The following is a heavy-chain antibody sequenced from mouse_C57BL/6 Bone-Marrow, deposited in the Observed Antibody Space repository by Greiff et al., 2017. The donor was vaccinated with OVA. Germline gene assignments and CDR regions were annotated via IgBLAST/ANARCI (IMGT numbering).Heavy chain of an antibody. CDR1: GFNIKDDY. J-gene: IGHJ4*01. V-gene: IGHV14-4*01. Sequence: EVQLQQSGAELVRPGASVKLSCTASGFNIKDDYMHWVKQRPEQGLEWIGWIDPENGDTESASKFQGKATITADTSSNTAYLQLSSLTSEDTAVYYCTTLRPYYYAMDYWGQGTSVTVSS. D-gene: IGHD1-2*01. CDR3: TTLRPYYYAMDY. CDR2: IDPENGDT.